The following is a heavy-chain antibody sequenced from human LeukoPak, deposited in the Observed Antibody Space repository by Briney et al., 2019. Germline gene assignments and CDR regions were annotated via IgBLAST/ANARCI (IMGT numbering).Heavy chain of an antibody. CDR3: ARGGGYDFYHYFDY. D-gene: IGHD5-12*01. V-gene: IGHV3-20*04. Sequence: GGSLRLSCAASGFTFSDSSMSWVRQAPGKGLEWVSGINWNGGSTGYADSVKGRFTISRDNAKNSLYLQMNSLRAEDTALYYCARGGGYDFYHYFDYWGQGTLVTVSS. J-gene: IGHJ4*02. CDR2: INWNGGST. CDR1: GFTFSDSS.